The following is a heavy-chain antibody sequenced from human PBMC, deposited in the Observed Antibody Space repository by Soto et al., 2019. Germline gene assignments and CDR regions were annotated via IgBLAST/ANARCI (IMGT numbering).Heavy chain of an antibody. D-gene: IGHD6-13*01. J-gene: IGHJ4*02. Sequence: QVHLVQCGAEVKKPGASVKVSCKASGYIFINYYIHWVRQAPGQGLEWIGIINPNVGSTKYAQEFRGRVTMVRDTSTSTVYMDLSSLRSDDTAVYYCARDLAAADYWGQGTLVTVSS. V-gene: IGHV1-46*01. CDR3: ARDLAAADY. CDR2: INPNVGST. CDR1: GYIFINYY.